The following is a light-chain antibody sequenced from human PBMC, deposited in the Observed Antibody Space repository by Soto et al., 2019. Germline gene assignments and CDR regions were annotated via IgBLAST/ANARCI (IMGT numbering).Light chain of an antibody. CDR1: QSVSSN. V-gene: IGKV3-15*01. Sequence: EIMMKQSPDTLSVSPGERASLSCRASQSVSSNLAWYQQSPGQAPRLLIYAASARAPDIPARFSGSGSGTEFTLTISSLQSEDFAVYYCQHYNNWPLTFGQGTKVDIK. CDR3: QHYNNWPLT. CDR2: AAS. J-gene: IGKJ1*01.